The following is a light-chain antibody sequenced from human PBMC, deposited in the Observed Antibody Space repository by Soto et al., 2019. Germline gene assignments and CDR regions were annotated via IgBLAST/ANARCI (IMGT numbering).Light chain of an antibody. J-gene: IGLJ3*02. CDR2: DNG. Sequence: QSVLTQPPSVSAAPGQTVTISCSGASSNIGDNYVSWYQQLPGTAPKLLIYDNGKRPSGIPDRFSGSKSGTSATLGITGLQTGDEADYYCGTWDSSLDSWVFGGGTKLTVL. CDR1: SSNIGDNY. V-gene: IGLV1-51*01. CDR3: GTWDSSLDSWV.